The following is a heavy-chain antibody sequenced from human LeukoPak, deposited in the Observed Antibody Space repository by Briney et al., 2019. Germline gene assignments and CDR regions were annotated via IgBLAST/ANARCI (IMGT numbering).Heavy chain of an antibody. Sequence: GGSLRLSCTASGFTFGDYAMSWVRQAPGKGLEWVGFIRSKAYGGTTEYAASVKGRFTISRDDSKSIAYLQMNSLKTEDTAVYYCTRGGYYDSSGLYYFDSWGQGTLVTVSS. D-gene: IGHD3-22*01. CDR1: GFTFGDYA. CDR3: TRGGYYDSSGLYYFDS. V-gene: IGHV3-49*04. J-gene: IGHJ4*02. CDR2: IRSKAYGGTT.